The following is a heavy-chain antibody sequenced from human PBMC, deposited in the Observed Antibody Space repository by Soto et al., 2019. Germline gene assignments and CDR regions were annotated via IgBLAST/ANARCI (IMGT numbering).Heavy chain of an antibody. CDR1: GGSISSGGYS. CDR2: IYHSGST. Sequence: TLSLTCAVSGGSISSGGYSWSWIRQPPGKGLEWIGYIYHSGSTYYNPSLRSRVTISVDTSKNQFSLKLSSVTAADTVVYYCARVSRVLEWLLDYYYGMDVWGQGTKVTVS. CDR3: ARVSRVLEWLLDYYYGMDV. V-gene: IGHV4-30-2*05. D-gene: IGHD3-3*01. J-gene: IGHJ6*02.